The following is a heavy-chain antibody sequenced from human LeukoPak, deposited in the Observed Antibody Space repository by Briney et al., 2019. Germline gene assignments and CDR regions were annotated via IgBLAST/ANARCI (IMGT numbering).Heavy chain of an antibody. CDR3: ARDYCSGGSCYSYNWFDP. J-gene: IGHJ5*02. D-gene: IGHD2-15*01. CDR2: MNPNSGNT. Sequence: ASVKVSCKASGYTFTSYDINWVRQATGQGLEWMGWMNPNSGNTGYAQKFQGRVTMTRNTSISTAYMELSSLRSEDTAVYYCARDYCSGGSCYSYNWFDPWGQGTLVTVSS. CDR1: GYTFTSYD. V-gene: IGHV1-8*01.